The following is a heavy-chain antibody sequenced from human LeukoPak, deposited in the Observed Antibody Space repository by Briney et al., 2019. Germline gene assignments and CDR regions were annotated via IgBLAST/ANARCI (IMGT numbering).Heavy chain of an antibody. V-gene: IGHV3-53*01. CDR2: LYSDGNT. CDR3: ARGVEPLAANTLAY. CDR1: GFTVITND. D-gene: IGHD1-14*01. Sequence: GGSLRLSCAASGFTVITNDMTWVRQAPGKGLDWVSVLYSDGNTKYADSVQGRFTISRDNSKNTLYLEMNSLSPDDTAVYYCARGVEPLAANTLAYWGQGTLVTVSS. J-gene: IGHJ4*02.